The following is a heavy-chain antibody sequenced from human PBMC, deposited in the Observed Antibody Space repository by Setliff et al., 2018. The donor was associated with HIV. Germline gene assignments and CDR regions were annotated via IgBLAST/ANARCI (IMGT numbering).Heavy chain of an antibody. Sequence: ASETLSLTCTVSGGSISSRNWWSWVRQPPGKGLEWIGEIYHSGSTNYNPYLKSRVTISVDKSTSQVSLKLNSVTAADTAVYYCARAPGEAYNFWSDYKVAGAFDIWGKGTMVGVSS. CDR2: IYHSGST. CDR1: GGSISSRNW. D-gene: IGHD3-3*01. J-gene: IGHJ3*02. V-gene: IGHV4-4*02. CDR3: ARAPGEAYNFWSDYKVAGAFDI.